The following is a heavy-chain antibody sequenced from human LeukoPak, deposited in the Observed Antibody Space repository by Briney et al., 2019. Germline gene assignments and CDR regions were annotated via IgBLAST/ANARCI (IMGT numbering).Heavy chain of an antibody. CDR3: VRDLGYYDSSGYPTHFDY. CDR1: GYTFTSYF. D-gene: IGHD3-22*01. V-gene: IGHV1-46*01. Sequence: ASVKVSCKASGYTFTSYFIHWVRQAPGQGLEWMGIINPGSGSTSYTQKFRDRVTMTRDKSTSTVNMELSSLRSEDTAVYYCVRDLGYYDSSGYPTHFDYWGQGTLVNVSS. CDR2: INPGSGST. J-gene: IGHJ4*02.